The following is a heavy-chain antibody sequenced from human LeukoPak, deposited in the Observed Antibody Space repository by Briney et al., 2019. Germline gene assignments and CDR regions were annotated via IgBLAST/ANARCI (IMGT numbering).Heavy chain of an antibody. V-gene: IGHV3-43*01. J-gene: IGHJ4*02. Sequence: PGGSLRLSCAASGFTFDDYTMHWVRQAPGKGLEWVSLISWDGGSTYYADSVKGRFTISRDNAKNTLYLQMNSLRIEDTAVYYCGRGSVGFGELNYWGQGTLVTVSS. CDR3: GRGSVGFGELNY. D-gene: IGHD3-10*01. CDR2: ISWDGGST. CDR1: GFTFDDYT.